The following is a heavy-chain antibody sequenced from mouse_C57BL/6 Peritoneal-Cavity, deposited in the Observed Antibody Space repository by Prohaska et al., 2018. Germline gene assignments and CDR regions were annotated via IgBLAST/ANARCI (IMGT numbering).Heavy chain of an antibody. CDR1: GYTFTSYW. Sequence: QVQLQQPGAELVKPGASVKLSCKASGYTFTSYWMHWVKQRPGRGLEWIGRIDPNRGGTKYNEKFKSKATLTVDKPSSTAYMQLSSLTSEDSAVYYCARLYGSSLYYFDYWGQGTTLTVSS. J-gene: IGHJ2*01. V-gene: IGHV1-72*01. D-gene: IGHD1-1*01. CDR3: ARLYGSSLYYFDY. CDR2: IDPNRGGT.